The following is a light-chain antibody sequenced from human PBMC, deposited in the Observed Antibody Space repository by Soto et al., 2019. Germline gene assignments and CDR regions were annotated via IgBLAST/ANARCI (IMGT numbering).Light chain of an antibody. CDR3: QQYYSTPFT. V-gene: IGKV4-1*01. CDR2: WAS. CDR1: QSVLYTSNNKNF. J-gene: IGKJ3*01. Sequence: DIVMTQSPDSLAVSLGERATINCKSSQSVLYTSNNKNFLAWYQQKPGQPPKVLIYWASTRESRVPDRFSGSGSGTDFTLTISSLQAEDVAVYYCQQYYSTPFTFGPGTKLDIK.